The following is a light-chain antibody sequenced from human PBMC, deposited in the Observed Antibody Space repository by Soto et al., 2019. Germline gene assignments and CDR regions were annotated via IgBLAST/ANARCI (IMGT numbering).Light chain of an antibody. CDR1: SGDIGSYNR. Sequence: QSVLTQPASVSGSPGQSITISCTGTSGDIGSYNRVSWYQQHPGKAPKLIIYEVTDRPSGVSNRFSGSKSGNTASLTISGLQAGDEAEYYCSSYTNINTRACVFGTGTRSPS. V-gene: IGLV2-14*01. CDR3: SSYTNINTRACV. J-gene: IGLJ1*01. CDR2: EVT.